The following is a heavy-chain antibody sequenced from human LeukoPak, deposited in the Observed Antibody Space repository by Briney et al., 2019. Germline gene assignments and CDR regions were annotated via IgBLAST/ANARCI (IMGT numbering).Heavy chain of an antibody. CDR3: AKVYSSGWGRAFDI. CDR1: GFTFSSYG. CDR2: IRYDGRNK. D-gene: IGHD6-19*01. Sequence: PGGSLRLSCAASGFTFSSYGMHWVRQAPGKGLDWVAFIRYDGRNKYYADSVKGRFTISRDNSKNTLYLQMNSLRAEDTAVYYCAKVYSSGWGRAFDIWGQGTMVTVSS. V-gene: IGHV3-30*02. J-gene: IGHJ3*02.